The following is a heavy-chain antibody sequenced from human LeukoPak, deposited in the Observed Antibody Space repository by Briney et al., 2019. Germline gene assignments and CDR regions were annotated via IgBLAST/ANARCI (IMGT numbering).Heavy chain of an antibody. Sequence: GGSLRLSCAASGFTFSTSWMHWVRQAPGKGLVWVSRIDSDGSRITYADSVKGRFTISRDNAKNTVYLQMNSLRAEDTAVYYCARGQVTAVTGLAAFDIWGQGTMVIVSS. CDR3: ARGQVTAVTGLAAFDI. CDR2: IDSDGSRI. D-gene: IGHD4-17*01. J-gene: IGHJ3*02. V-gene: IGHV3-74*03. CDR1: GFTFSTSW.